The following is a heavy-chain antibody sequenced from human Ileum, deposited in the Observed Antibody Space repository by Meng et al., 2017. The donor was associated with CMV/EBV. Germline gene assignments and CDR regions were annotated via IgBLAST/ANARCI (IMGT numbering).Heavy chain of an antibody. Sequence: GGSLRLSCAASGFPFSSFAMNWVRQAPGKGLEWVSGIGGSGFGTYYADSVKGRFTISRDNSRKTVYLQMHSLSAEDTALYYCAKDRGRGGVGPDRYYSMDVWGQGTRVTVSS. CDR1: GFPFSSFA. CDR3: AKDRGRGGVGPDRYYSMDV. CDR2: IGGSGFGT. D-gene: IGHD3-16*01. V-gene: IGHV3-23*01. J-gene: IGHJ6*02.